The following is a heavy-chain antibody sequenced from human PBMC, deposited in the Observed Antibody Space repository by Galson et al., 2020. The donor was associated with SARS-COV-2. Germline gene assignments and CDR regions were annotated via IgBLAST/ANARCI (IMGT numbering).Heavy chain of an antibody. Sequence: GGSLRLSCAGSGFTFSNAWMSWARQAPGNGLEWVGNIKSNPNGGTADYTAPVKRRFSISRDDSQNRLFLQMNGLKVDDTAIYYGVYDRAEGGLWGKGTLVTVSS. CDR1: GFTFSNAW. J-gene: IGHJ4*02. CDR3: VYDRAEGGL. CDR2: IKSNPNGGTA. D-gene: IGHD2-8*01. V-gene: IGHV3-15*01.